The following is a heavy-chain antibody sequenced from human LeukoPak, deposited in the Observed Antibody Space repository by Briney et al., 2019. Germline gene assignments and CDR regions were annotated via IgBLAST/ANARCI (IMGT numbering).Heavy chain of an antibody. D-gene: IGHD6-13*01. J-gene: IGHJ6*02. CDR3: AREGSSSWYSACYYYGMAV. V-gene: IGHV1-8*01. CDR2: MNPNSGNT. CDR1: GYTFTSYD. Sequence: ASVKVSCTASGYTFTSYDINWVRQATGQGLEWMGWMNPNSGNTGYAQKFQGRVTMTRNTSISTAYMELSSLRSEDTAVYYCAREGSSSWYSACYYYGMAVWGQGTTVTVSS.